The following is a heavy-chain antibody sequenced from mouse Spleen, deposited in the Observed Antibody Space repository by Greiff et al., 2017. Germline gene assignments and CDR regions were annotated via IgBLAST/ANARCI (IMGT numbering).Heavy chain of an antibody. CDR1: GFTFSSYA. J-gene: IGHJ3*01. CDR3: ARRGYYGSSYDPFAY. V-gene: IGHV5-9*01. D-gene: IGHD1-1*01. CDR2: ISSGGGNT. Sequence: EVMLVESGGGLVKLGGSLKLSCAASGFTFSSYAMSWVRQTPEKRLEWVATISSGGGNTYYPDSVKGRFTISRDNAKNTLYLQMSSLKSEDTAMYYCARRGYYGSSYDPFAYWGQGTLVTVSA.